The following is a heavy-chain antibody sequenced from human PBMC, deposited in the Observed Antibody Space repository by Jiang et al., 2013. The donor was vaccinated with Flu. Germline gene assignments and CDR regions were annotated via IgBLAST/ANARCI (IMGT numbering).Heavy chain of an antibody. Sequence: GFTFSSYSMNWVRQAPGKGLEWVSSISSSSSYIYYADSVKGRFTISRDNAKNSLYLQMNSLRAEDTAVYYCAREPPTSPLYDFWSGYYFFDYWGQGTLVTVSS. V-gene: IGHV3-21*01. D-gene: IGHD3-3*01. J-gene: IGHJ4*02. CDR2: ISSSSSYI. CDR3: AREPPTSPLYDFWSGYYFFDY. CDR1: GFTFSSYS.